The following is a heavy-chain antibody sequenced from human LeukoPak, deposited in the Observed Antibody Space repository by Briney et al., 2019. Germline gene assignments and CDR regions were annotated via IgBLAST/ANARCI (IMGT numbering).Heavy chain of an antibody. D-gene: IGHD5-18*01. Sequence: SETLPLTCTVSGGSISGSGYYWGWVRQPPGKGLEWIGEINHSGSTNYNPSLKSRVTISVDTSKNQFSLKLSSVTAADTAVYYCARRGYSYGTTSPYYFDYWGQGTLVTVSS. V-gene: IGHV4-39*01. CDR3: ARRGYSYGTTSPYYFDY. CDR2: INHSGST. J-gene: IGHJ4*02. CDR1: GGSISGSGYY.